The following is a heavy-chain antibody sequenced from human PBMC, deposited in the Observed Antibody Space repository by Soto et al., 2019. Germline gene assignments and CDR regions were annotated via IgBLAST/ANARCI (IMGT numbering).Heavy chain of an antibody. Sequence: QVQLVQSGAEVKKPGSSVKVSCKASGGTFSSYAISWVRQAPGQGLEWMGGIIPIFGTANYAQKFQGRVTILADESTSTAYMELSSLRFEGTAVYYCARGTGLNYDFLCSNYYYCGMDVWGQGPTVTVSS. J-gene: IGHJ6*02. D-gene: IGHD3-3*01. CDR1: GGTFSSYA. CDR3: ARGTGLNYDFLCSNYYYCGMDV. CDR2: IIPIFGTA. V-gene: IGHV1-69*01.